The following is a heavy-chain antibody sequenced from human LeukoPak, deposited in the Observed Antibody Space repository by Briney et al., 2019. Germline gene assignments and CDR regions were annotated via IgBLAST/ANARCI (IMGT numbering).Heavy chain of an antibody. J-gene: IGHJ4*02. CDR1: GFTFRSYS. D-gene: IGHD4-17*01. CDR2: ISSNGGRT. Sequence: GGSLRLSCAASGFTFRSYSMHWVRQAPGKGLKYVSAISSNGGRTYYADSVKGRFTISRDNSKNTLYIQMGSLRSDDTAVYYCARGHTAVTRHFDFWGQGTLVTVSS. CDR3: ARGHTAVTRHFDF. V-gene: IGHV3-64*02.